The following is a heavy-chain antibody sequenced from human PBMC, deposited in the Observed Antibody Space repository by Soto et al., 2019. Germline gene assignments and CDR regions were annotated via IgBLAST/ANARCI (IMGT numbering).Heavy chain of an antibody. V-gene: IGHV4-39*01. CDR3: ARGGGGYCTNGVCSYDDY. Sequence: SETLSLTCTVSGGSISSSSYYWGWIRQPPGKGLEWIGSIYYSGSTYYNPSLKSRVTISVDTSKNQFSLKLSSVTAADTAVYYCARGGGGYCTNGVCSYDDYWGQGTLVTVSS. CDR1: GGSISSSSYY. D-gene: IGHD2-8*01. J-gene: IGHJ4*02. CDR2: IYYSGST.